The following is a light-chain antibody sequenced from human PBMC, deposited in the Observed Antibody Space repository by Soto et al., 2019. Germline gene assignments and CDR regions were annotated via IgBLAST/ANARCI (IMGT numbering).Light chain of an antibody. J-gene: IGKJ4*01. V-gene: IGKV2-28*01. CDR2: LGS. CDR1: QNLLHSNGYNY. CDR3: AQGLATPFT. Sequence: EIVLTQSPLSLPVTPGEPASISCRSSQNLLHSNGYNYLNWYLQKPGQSPQLLIYLGSNRASGVPDRFSGSGSGTDFTLTINRVEAEDVGLYFYAQGLATPFTFGGGTKVDIK.